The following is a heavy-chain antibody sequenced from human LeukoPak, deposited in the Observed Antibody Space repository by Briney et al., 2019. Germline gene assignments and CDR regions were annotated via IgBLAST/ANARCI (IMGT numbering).Heavy chain of an antibody. CDR3: ARQTAVAGISGWFDP. CDR1: GFTFSSYG. J-gene: IGHJ5*02. Sequence: PGGSLRLSCAASGFTFSSYGMHWVRQAPGKGLEWVAVIWYDGSNKYYADSVKGRFTISRDNSKNTLYLQMNSLSAEDTALYYCARQTAVAGISGWFDPWGQGTLVTVSS. V-gene: IGHV3-33*01. CDR2: IWYDGSNK. D-gene: IGHD6-19*01.